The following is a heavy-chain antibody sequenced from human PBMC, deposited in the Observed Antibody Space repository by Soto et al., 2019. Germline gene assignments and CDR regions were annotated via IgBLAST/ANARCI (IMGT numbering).Heavy chain of an antibody. CDR3: TRGPRSTSTGTGAF. V-gene: IGHV3-74*01. CDR1: GCTFSMYW. J-gene: IGHJ4*02. Sequence: GGALRRSCAASGCTFSMYWMHWVRQVPGKGPEWVSRINDDGSSTNYADSVKGRFTISRDNAKNTLYLQMNDLRAEDTAVYYCTRGPRSTSTGTGAFWGQGTLVIVSS. CDR2: INDDGSST. D-gene: IGHD1-1*01.